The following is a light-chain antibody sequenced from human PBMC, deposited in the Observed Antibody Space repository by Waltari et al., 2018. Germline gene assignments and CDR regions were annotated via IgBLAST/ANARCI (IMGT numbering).Light chain of an antibody. CDR2: DVS. V-gene: IGLV2-14*03. J-gene: IGLJ2*01. Sequence: QSALTQPASVSGSPGQSITISCTGTSNDVGGYNYVSWYQQHPGKAPKLMIYDVSNRPSGGSNRFSGSKSGNTASLTISGRQAEDEGNYYCSSYTSSTLVVFGGGTNLTVL. CDR1: SNDVGGYNY. CDR3: SSYTSSTLVV.